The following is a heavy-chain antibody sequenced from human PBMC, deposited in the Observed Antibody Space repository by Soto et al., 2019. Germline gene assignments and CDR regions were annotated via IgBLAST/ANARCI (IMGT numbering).Heavy chain of an antibody. CDR3: ARVSIVATIDYFDY. D-gene: IGHD5-12*01. CDR1: GFTFSSYS. J-gene: IGHJ4*02. Sequence: GGSLRLSCAASGFTFSSYSMNWVRQAPGKGLEWVSSISSSSSYIYYADSVKGRFTISRDNAKNSLYLQMNSLRAEDTAVYYCARVSIVATIDYFDYWGQGTLVNVSS. V-gene: IGHV3-21*01. CDR2: ISSSSSYI.